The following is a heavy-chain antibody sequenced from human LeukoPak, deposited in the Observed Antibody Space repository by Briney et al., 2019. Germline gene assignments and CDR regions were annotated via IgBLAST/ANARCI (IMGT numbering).Heavy chain of an antibody. V-gene: IGHV3-30*04. CDR2: ISYDGSNK. CDR3: ARAPKKSYGSFDY. D-gene: IGHD5-18*01. CDR1: GFTFSSYA. J-gene: IGHJ4*02. Sequence: GGSLRLSCAASGFTFSSYAKHWVRQAPGKGLEWVAVISYDGSNKYYADSVKGRFTISRDNSKNTLYLQMNSLRAEDTAVYYCARAPKKSYGSFDYWGQGTLVTVSS.